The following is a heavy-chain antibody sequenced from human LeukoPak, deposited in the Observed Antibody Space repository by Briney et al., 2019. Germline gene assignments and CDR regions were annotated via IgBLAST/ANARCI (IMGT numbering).Heavy chain of an antibody. CDR2: VYSGGKS. D-gene: IGHD6-19*01. V-gene: IGHV3-53*01. Sequence: AGSLRLSCVVSDFTVSSHHMAWVRQVPGKGLEWLSIVYSGGKSHNADSLKGRFTVSKDNFRNTVFLEMNSLRADDTAVYYCARCQGIAMADFRGDYYYCYMDVWGKGTTVSVSS. CDR1: DFTVSSHH. CDR3: ARCQGIAMADFRGDYYYCYMDV. J-gene: IGHJ6*03.